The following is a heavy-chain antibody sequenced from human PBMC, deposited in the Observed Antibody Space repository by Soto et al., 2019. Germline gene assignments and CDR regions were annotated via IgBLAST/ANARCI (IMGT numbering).Heavy chain of an antibody. J-gene: IGHJ4*02. CDR1: GFTFSSYS. V-gene: IGHV3-21*01. D-gene: IGHD6-19*01. CDR2: ISSSSSYI. Sequence: XXSLRLSFAAPGFTFSSYSMHWVLQAPGKGLEWVSSISSSSSYIYYADSVKGRFTISRDNAKNSLYLQMNSMRAEDTAVYYCARDFSSGWYRDYWGQGTLVTVSS. CDR3: ARDFSSGWYRDY.